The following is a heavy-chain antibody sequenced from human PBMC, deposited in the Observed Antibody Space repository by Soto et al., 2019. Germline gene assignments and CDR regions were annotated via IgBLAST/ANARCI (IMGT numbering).Heavy chain of an antibody. Sequence: VGSLRLSCAASGFTFTRYSMNWVRQAPGKGLEWVSSISSTTNYIYYGDSMKGRFTISRDNAKNSLYLEMNSLRAEDTAVYYCAREYEDLTSTFDYWGQGTLVTVSS. V-gene: IGHV3-21*06. J-gene: IGHJ4*02. CDR3: AREYEDLTSTFDY. CDR2: ISSTTNYI. CDR1: GFTFTRYS. D-gene: IGHD3-3*01.